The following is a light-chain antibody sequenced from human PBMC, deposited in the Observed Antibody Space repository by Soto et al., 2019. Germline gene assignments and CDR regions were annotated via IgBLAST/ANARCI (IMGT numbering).Light chain of an antibody. Sequence: QSALTQPASVSGSPGQSVTISCTGTSSDVGGYNYVSWYQQHPGKAPKLMIYEVSNRPSGISNRFSGSKSNNTASLTISGLQVDDEADYYCSSYSRSSTYVFGTGTKLTVL. V-gene: IGLV2-14*01. CDR3: SSYSRSSTYV. J-gene: IGLJ1*01. CDR1: SSDVGGYNY. CDR2: EVS.